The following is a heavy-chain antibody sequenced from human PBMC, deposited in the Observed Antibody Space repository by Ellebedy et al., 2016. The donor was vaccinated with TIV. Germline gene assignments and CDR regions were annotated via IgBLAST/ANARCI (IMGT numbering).Heavy chain of an antibody. CDR3: ARGMTNHYFDY. Sequence: GESLKIFCAASGFTFSSYGMHWVRQAPGKGLEWVAIISYDGSNEVYADSVKGRFTISRDNSKNTLSLQLNSLRADDTAVYYCARGMTNHYFDYWGQGTLVTVSS. CDR1: GFTFSSYG. D-gene: IGHD4-11*01. J-gene: IGHJ4*02. V-gene: IGHV3-30*03. CDR2: ISYDGSNE.